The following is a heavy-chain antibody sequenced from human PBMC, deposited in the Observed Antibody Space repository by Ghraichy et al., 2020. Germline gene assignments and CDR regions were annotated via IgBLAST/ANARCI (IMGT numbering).Heavy chain of an antibody. D-gene: IGHD6-13*01. J-gene: IGHJ6*02. CDR2: ISAYNGNT. CDR3: ARFAPLAAAGKGDDYYGMDV. V-gene: IGHV1-18*04. CDR1: GYTFTSYG. Sequence: ASVKVSCKASGYTFTSYGISWVRQAPGQGLEWMGWISAYNGNTNYAQKLQGRVTMTTDTSTSTAYMELRSLRSDDTAVYYCARFAPLAAAGKGDDYYGMDVWGQGTTVTVSS.